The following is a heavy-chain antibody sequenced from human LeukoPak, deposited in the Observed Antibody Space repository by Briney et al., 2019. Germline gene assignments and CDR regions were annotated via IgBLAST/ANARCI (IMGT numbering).Heavy chain of an antibody. CDR2: INSDGSST. CDR3: AKAVAGPLYYYGIDV. J-gene: IGHJ6*02. V-gene: IGHV3-74*01. Sequence: GGSLRLSCAASGFTFSSYWMHWVRQAPGKGLVWVSRINSDGSSTSYADSVKGRSTISRDNAKNTLYLQMTSLRAEDAAVYYCAKAVAGPLYYYGIDVWGQGHTVTVSS. D-gene: IGHD6-19*01. CDR1: GFTFSSYW.